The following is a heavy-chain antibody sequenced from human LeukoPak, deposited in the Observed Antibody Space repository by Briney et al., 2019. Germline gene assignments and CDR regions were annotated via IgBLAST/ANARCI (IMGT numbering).Heavy chain of an antibody. Sequence: PGGSLRLSCAASGFAFSDYYMSWIRQAPGKGLEWVSYISNSGRTIKYADSVKGRFTISRDNAKNSLSLHMNNLRAEDTAVYYCARDRTRTTVIGPDVDYWGQGTLVTVSS. D-gene: IGHD4-17*01. CDR1: GFAFSDYY. CDR3: ARDRTRTTVIGPDVDY. V-gene: IGHV3-11*01. CDR2: ISNSGRTI. J-gene: IGHJ4*02.